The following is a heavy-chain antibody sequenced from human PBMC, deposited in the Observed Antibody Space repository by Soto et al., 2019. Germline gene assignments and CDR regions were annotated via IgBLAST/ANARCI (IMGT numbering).Heavy chain of an antibody. D-gene: IGHD6-13*01. CDR2: INAGNGNT. CDR3: ASGYSSSWFHFDP. J-gene: IGHJ5*02. Sequence: QVQLVQSGAEVKKPGASVKVSCKASGYTFTSYAMHWVRQAPGQRLEWMGWINAGNGNTKYSQKFQGRVTITRDTSASTADMELSSLRSEDTAVYYCASGYSSSWFHFDPWGQGTLVTVSS. V-gene: IGHV1-3*01. CDR1: GYTFTSYA.